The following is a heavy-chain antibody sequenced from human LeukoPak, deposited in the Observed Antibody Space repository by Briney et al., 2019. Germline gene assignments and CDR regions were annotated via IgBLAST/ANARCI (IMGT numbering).Heavy chain of an antibody. V-gene: IGHV1-69*05. Sequence: ASVKVSCKASGGTFSSYAISWVRQAPGQGLEWMGRIIPIFGTANYAQKFQGRVTITTDTSTSTAYMELRSLRSDDPAVYYCARDYYDSSGYSVPSEFDYWGQGTLVTVSS. CDR2: IIPIFGTA. CDR3: ARDYYDSSGYSVPSEFDY. J-gene: IGHJ4*02. CDR1: GGTFSSYA. D-gene: IGHD3-22*01.